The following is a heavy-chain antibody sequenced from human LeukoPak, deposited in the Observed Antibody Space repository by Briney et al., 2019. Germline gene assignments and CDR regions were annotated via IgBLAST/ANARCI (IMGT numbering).Heavy chain of an antibody. Sequence: SETLSLTCSVSGYSISSGYYWGWIRPPPGKGLEWIGSIYHSGSTLYNPSFRSRITISLDTSKNHFSLKLSSVTAADTAVYYCARVGDIVVVPPANYGMNVWGQGTTVTVSS. D-gene: IGHD2-2*01. CDR2: IYHSGST. CDR1: GYSISSGYY. V-gene: IGHV4-38-2*02. CDR3: ARVGDIVVVPPANYGMNV. J-gene: IGHJ6*02.